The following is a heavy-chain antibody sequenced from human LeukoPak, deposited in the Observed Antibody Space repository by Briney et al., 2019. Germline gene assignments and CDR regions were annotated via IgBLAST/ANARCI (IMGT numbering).Heavy chain of an antibody. Sequence: GGSLRLSCAASVFTFSGYAMSWVRQAPGKGLEWVSAISDSGGSTYYPDSVKGRFTISRDNSRNTLYLQSNSLRAEDTAVYYCAKEDLYYGMDVWGKGTTVTVSS. J-gene: IGHJ6*04. CDR3: AKEDLYYGMDV. V-gene: IGHV3-23*01. CDR2: ISDSGGST. CDR1: VFTFSGYA.